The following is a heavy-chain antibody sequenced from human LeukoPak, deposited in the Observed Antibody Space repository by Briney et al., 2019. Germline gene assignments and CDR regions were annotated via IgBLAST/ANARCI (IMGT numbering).Heavy chain of an antibody. V-gene: IGHV3-48*03. Sequence: GGSLRLSCAASGFTFSSYEMNWVRQAPGKGLEWVSYISSSGSTIYCADSVKGRFTISRDNAKNSLYLQMNSLRAEDTAVYYCARGGYMVRGIDPLHSYDYWGQGTLVTVSS. CDR3: ARGGYMVRGIDPLHSYDY. D-gene: IGHD3-10*01. CDR2: ISSSGSTI. J-gene: IGHJ4*02. CDR1: GFTFSSYE.